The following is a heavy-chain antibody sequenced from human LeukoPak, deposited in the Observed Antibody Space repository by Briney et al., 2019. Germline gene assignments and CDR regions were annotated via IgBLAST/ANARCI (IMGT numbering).Heavy chain of an antibody. CDR1: GFTFSSYA. J-gene: IGHJ6*02. Sequence: PGGSLRLSCAASGFTFSSYAMHWVHQAPGKGLEWVAVISYDGSNKYYADSVKGRFTISRDNSRNTLYLQMNSLRAEDTAVYYCARDTYYYDSSGYYYSPTYYYYGMDVWGQGTTVTVSS. V-gene: IGHV3-30-3*01. CDR2: ISYDGSNK. D-gene: IGHD3-22*01. CDR3: ARDTYYYDSSGYYYSPTYYYYGMDV.